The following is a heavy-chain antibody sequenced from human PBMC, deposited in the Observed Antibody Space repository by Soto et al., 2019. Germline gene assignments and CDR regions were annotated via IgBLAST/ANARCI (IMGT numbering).Heavy chain of an antibody. Sequence: GGSLRLSCAASGFTFSNAWMNWVRQAPGKGLEWVGRIKSKTDGGTTDYAAPVKGRFTISRDDSKNTLYLQMNSMKTEDTAVYYCTTAPEYYDSSGYPGYWGQGTLVTVSS. J-gene: IGHJ4*02. D-gene: IGHD3-22*01. CDR3: TTAPEYYDSSGYPGY. CDR1: GFTFSNAW. CDR2: IKSKTDGGTT. V-gene: IGHV3-15*07.